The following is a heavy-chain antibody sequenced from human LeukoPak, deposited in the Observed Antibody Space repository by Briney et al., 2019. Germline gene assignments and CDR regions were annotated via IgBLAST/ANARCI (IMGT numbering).Heavy chain of an antibody. D-gene: IGHD6-13*01. Sequence: ASVKVSCKASGYTFTSYYMHWVRQAPGQGLEWMGIINPSAGSTSYAQKFQGRVTMTRDTSTSTVYMELSSLRSEDTAVYYCARDLPQPHGGSSWYAGYYFDYWGQGTLVTVSS. V-gene: IGHV1-46*01. CDR2: INPSAGST. CDR3: ARDLPQPHGGSSWYAGYYFDY. J-gene: IGHJ4*02. CDR1: GYTFTSYY.